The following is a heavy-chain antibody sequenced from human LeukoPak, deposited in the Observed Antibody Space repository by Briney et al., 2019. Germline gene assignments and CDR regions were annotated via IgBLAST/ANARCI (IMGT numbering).Heavy chain of an antibody. V-gene: IGHV3-74*03. CDR2: IIGVGTIK. CDR1: GFPFSSYW. CDR3: SRSQFDY. J-gene: IGHJ4*02. Sequence: GGSLRLSCEPSGFPFSSYWILSGRPAPGKGLVWVSRIIGVGTIKTYAEFVSDRFTISRDNTKNILYLQMNSLRVEDTAIYFCSRSQFDYWGQGVLVTVSS.